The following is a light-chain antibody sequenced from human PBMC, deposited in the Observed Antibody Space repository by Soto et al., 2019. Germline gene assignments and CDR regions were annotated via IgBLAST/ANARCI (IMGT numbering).Light chain of an antibody. J-gene: IGKJ1*01. CDR2: KRS. CDR3: QEYYSYPWT. Sequence: DIQMTQSPSTLFAYIGDRVTITCRASETISTWLAWYQQKPGKAPKLRIHKRSTLVNGVPSRFIGSGSGIEFTLTISGLQPDDFATYFCQEYYSYPWTFGQGTKVDIK. CDR1: ETISTW. V-gene: IGKV1-5*01.